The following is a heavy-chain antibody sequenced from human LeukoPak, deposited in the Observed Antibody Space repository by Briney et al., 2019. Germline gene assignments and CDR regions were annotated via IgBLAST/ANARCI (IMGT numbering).Heavy chain of an antibody. V-gene: IGHV3-21*01. D-gene: IGHD5-18*01. CDR1: GFTFSSYS. Sequence: PGGSLRLSCAASGFTFSSYSMNWVRQAPGKGLEWVSSISSSSSYIYYAGSVNGRFTISKDNAKHSLYLQMNSLRAEDTAVYYCARDIGGAAMVKDYWGQGTLVTVSS. CDR3: ARDIGGAAMVKDY. CDR2: ISSSSSYI. J-gene: IGHJ4*02.